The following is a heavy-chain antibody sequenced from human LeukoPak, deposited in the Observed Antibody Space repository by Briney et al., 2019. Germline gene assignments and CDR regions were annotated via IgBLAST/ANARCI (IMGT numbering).Heavy chain of an antibody. CDR2: TNQDGNEK. Sequence: GGSLRLSCAASGFTFSRYWMTWVRQAPGKGLEWVASTNQDGNEKYYVESVKGRFTISRDNAKDSLDLQVSSLSGEDTAVYYCARIQLFFRAGGGSGFDIWGRGTLVTVSS. J-gene: IGHJ3*02. D-gene: IGHD3-16*01. CDR3: ARIQLFFRAGGGSGFDI. V-gene: IGHV3-7*04. CDR1: GFTFSRYW.